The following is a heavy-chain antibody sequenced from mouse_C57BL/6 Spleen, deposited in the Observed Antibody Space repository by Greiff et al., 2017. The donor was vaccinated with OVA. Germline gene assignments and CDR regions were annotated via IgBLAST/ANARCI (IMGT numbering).Heavy chain of an antibody. CDR2: INPNDGGT. CDR1: AYTFTDYN. J-gene: IGHJ4*01. Sequence: VQLQQSGPELVKPGASVKIPCKASAYTFTDYNMDWVKQSHGKSLEWIGDINPNDGGTIYNQKFKGKATLTVDKSSSTAYMELRSLTSEDTAVYYCAGSLHDYGSSDDAMDYWGQGTSVTVSS. V-gene: IGHV1-18*01. D-gene: IGHD1-1*01. CDR3: AGSLHDYGSSDDAMDY.